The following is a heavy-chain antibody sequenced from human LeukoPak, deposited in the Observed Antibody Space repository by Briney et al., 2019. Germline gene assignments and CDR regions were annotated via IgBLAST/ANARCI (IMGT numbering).Heavy chain of an antibody. Sequence: ASVKVSCKTSGYSFIDYYLHWVRQAPGQGLEWMGWINPDSGGTNSARKFQGRVTMTRDTSISSPYMELRRLRSDDTAVYYCAKEYCSGGRCSSVFDSWGQGTLVTVSS. D-gene: IGHD2-15*01. J-gene: IGHJ4*02. CDR2: INPDSGGT. CDR3: AKEYCSGGRCSSVFDS. V-gene: IGHV1-2*02. CDR1: GYSFIDYY.